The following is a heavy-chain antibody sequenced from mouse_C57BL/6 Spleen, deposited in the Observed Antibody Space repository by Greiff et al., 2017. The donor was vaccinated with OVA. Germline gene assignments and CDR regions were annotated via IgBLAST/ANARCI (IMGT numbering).Heavy chain of an antibody. CDR1: GYTFTSYW. D-gene: IGHD4-1*01. CDR3: ARDWDSYAMDY. Sequence: QVQLKQPGAELVKPGASVKLSCKASGYTFTSYWMHWVKQRPGQGLEWIGMIHPNSGSTNYNEKFKSKATLTVDKSSSTAYMQLSSLTSEDSAVYYCARDWDSYAMDYWGQGTSVTVSS. V-gene: IGHV1-64*01. J-gene: IGHJ4*01. CDR2: IHPNSGST.